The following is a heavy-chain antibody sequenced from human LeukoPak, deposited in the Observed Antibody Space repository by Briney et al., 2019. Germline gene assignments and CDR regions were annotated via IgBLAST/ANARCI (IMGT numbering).Heavy chain of an antibody. D-gene: IGHD3-9*01. J-gene: IGHJ6*02. CDR2: IYYSGST. CDR3: AGGAFGILTNHNHYGMDF. Sequence: PGGSLRLSCAASGFTFSSYEMNWVRQTPGKGLEWVGSIYYSGSTYYNPSLKSRVTISVDTSKNQFSLKLSSVTAADTAVYYCAGGAFGILTNHNHYGMDFWGQGTTVTVSS. CDR1: GFTFSSYE. V-gene: IGHV4-59*05.